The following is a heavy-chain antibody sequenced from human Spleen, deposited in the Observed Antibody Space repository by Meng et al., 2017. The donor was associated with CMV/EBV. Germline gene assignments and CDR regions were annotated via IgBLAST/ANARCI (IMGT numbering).Heavy chain of an antibody. CDR2: MNPNSGNT. CDR3: ARANYCSSTSCSNWFDP. J-gene: IGHJ5*02. V-gene: IGHV1-8*01. Sequence: YSFTSYDVNWVRHATGQGLEWMGWMNPNSGNTGYAQKFQGRVTMTRNTSISTAYMELSSLRSEDTAVYYCARANYCSSTSCSNWFDPWGQGTLVTVSS. D-gene: IGHD2-2*01. CDR1: YSFTSYD.